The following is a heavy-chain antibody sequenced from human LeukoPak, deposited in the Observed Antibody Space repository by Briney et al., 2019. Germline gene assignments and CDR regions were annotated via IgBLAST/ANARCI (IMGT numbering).Heavy chain of an antibody. Sequence: PGGSLRLSCGASGFSFSYDWMTWVRQSPRKGLGWVANIKYDGSEQYYVESVKGRFTISRDNAKNSLSLQMASLSVEDTAMYYCARGWCDCVTVSCYTGGDLFDIWGQGTKVTVSS. D-gene: IGHD2-2*02. CDR2: IKYDGSEQ. CDR3: ARGWCDCVTVSCYTGGDLFDI. CDR1: GFSFSYDW. V-gene: IGHV3-7*01. J-gene: IGHJ3*02.